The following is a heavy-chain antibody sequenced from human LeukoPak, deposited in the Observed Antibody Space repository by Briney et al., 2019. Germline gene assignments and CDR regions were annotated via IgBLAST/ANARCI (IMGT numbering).Heavy chain of an antibody. V-gene: IGHV1-69*13. CDR1: GYTFTNYD. CDR3: ARGRAAPRKYFDY. J-gene: IGHJ4*02. D-gene: IGHD6-6*01. CDR2: IIPIFGTA. Sequence: SVQVSCKASGYTFTNYDISWVRQAPGQGLEWMGGIIPIFGTANYAQKFQGRVTITADESTSTAYMELSSLRSEDTAVYYCARGRAAPRKYFDYWGQGTLVTVSS.